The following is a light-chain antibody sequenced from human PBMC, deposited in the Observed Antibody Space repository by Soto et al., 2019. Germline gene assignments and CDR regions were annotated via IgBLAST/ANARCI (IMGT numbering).Light chain of an antibody. CDR3: QHYDTSATWT. CDR2: GAS. CDR1: QSISSSY. Sequence: EIVLTQSPVTLSLSPGERATLSCRASQSISSSYLAWYQQKPGQAPRPLIFGASSRASGIPGRFSGSGSGTDFTLTISRLEPEDFAVYYCQHYDTSATWTFGQGTKVEIK. V-gene: IGKV3-20*01. J-gene: IGKJ1*01.